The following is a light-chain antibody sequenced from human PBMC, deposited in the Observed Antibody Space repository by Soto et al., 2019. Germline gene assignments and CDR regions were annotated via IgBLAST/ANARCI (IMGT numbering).Light chain of an antibody. V-gene: IGKV3D-20*01. J-gene: IGKJ4*01. CDR3: QRFDNSPT. CDR1: QSLTNNF. Sequence: EIVLTQSPATLSLSPGERVTLSCGASQSLTNNFLAWYQQRPGLAPKLLIFDVYTRATGIPDRFSGSGSGTDFTLTISRLEPEDFAVYYCQRFDNSPTFGGGTKVEFK. CDR2: DVY.